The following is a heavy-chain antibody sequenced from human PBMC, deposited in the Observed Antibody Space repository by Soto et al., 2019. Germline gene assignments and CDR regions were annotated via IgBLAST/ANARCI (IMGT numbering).Heavy chain of an antibody. J-gene: IGHJ6*02. CDR3: ALSWDWDYYDSSGYYSGYYYYGMDV. Sequence: QITLKESGPTLVKPTQTLTLTCTFSGFSLSTSGVGVGWIRQPPGKALEWLALIYWDDDKRYSPSLKSRLTITKDTSKNQVVLTMTNMDPVDTATYYCALSWDWDYYDSSGYYSGYYYYGMDVWGQGTTVTVSS. CDR1: GFSLSTSGVG. CDR2: IYWDDDK. V-gene: IGHV2-5*02. D-gene: IGHD3-22*01.